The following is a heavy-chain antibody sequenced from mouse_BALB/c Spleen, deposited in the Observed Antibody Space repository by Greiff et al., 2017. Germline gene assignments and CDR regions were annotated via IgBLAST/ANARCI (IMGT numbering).Heavy chain of an antibody. Sequence: QVQLQQSGPELVRPGVSVKISCKGSGYTFTDYAMHWVKQSHAKSLEWIGVISTYYGNTNYNQKFKGKATMTVDKSSSTAYMELARLTSEDSAIYYCARGDFLDGNYVYYAMDYWGQGTSVTVAS. J-gene: IGHJ4*01. V-gene: IGHV1-67*01. D-gene: IGHD2-1*01. CDR1: GYTFTDYA. CDR3: ARGDFLDGNYVYYAMDY. CDR2: ISTYYGNT.